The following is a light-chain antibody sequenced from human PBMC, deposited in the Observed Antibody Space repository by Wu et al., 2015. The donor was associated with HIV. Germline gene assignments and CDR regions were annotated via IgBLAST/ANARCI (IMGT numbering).Light chain of an antibody. Sequence: AIQLTQSPSSLSASIGDRVNITCRASQDIFTYLAWYQQTPGKAPRVLIYDASTLQSGVSSRFSGSGSGAHFTLTISGLQREDFAVLFCQQLNSFSPTFGQGSRLEI. CDR1: QDIFTY. CDR3: QQLNSFSPT. V-gene: IGKV1-13*02. J-gene: IGKJ5*01. CDR2: DAS.